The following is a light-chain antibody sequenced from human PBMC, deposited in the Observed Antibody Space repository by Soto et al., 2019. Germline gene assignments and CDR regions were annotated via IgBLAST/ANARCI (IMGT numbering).Light chain of an antibody. CDR1: QDIGSA. Sequence: IQLTQSPSSLSASVGDRVTITCRAGQDIGSALAWYQQRPGKAPKLLLYDASNLEAGVPSRFSGSGSGTDFTLTITSLRPEDFATYDCHQFNGFPLTFGGGTKVQIK. V-gene: IGKV1-13*02. CDR3: HQFNGFPLT. J-gene: IGKJ4*01. CDR2: DAS.